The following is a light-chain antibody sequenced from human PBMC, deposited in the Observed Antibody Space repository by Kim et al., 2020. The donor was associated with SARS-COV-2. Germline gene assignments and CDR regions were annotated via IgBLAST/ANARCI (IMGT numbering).Light chain of an antibody. J-gene: IGLJ2*01. CDR1: KLGDKY. CDR3: QAWDSSTVV. CDR2: QDS. Sequence: SYELTQPPSVSVSPGQTASITCSGDKLGDKYACWYQQKPGQSPVLVLYQDSKRPSGIPERFSGSNSGNTATLTISGTKAMDEADYYCQAWDSSTVVFGGGTKGTVL. V-gene: IGLV3-1*01.